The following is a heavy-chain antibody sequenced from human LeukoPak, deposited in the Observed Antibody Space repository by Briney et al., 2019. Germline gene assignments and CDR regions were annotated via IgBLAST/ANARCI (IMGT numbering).Heavy chain of an antibody. CDR1: GFTFEDYA. CDR3: AKDSGYSYGYGLDY. CDR2: ISWNSGSI. D-gene: IGHD5-18*01. J-gene: IGHJ4*02. Sequence: PTGGSLRLSGAASGFTFEDYAMHWVRQAPGKGLEGVSGISWNSGSIGYADSVKGRFTISRDNAKNSLYLQMNSLRAEDTALYYCAKDSGYSYGYGLDYWGQGTLVTVSS. V-gene: IGHV3-9*01.